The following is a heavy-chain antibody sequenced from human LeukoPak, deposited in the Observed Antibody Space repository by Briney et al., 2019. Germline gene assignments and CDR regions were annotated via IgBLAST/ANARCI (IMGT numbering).Heavy chain of an antibody. D-gene: IGHD3-10*01. V-gene: IGHV3-64*01. Sequence: PGGSLRLSCAASGFTFSIFAMHWVRQAPGKGLEYVAAISYNGGTTYYANSVRGRFTISRDNSKNTLYLQMGSLRAEDAAVFYCARLGHGPTYYYMDVWGQGTTVTVSS. CDR3: ARLGHGPTYYYMDV. J-gene: IGHJ6*02. CDR1: GFTFSIFA. CDR2: ISYNGGTT.